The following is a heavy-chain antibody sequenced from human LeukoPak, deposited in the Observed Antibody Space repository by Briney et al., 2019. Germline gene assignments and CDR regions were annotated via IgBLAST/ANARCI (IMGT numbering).Heavy chain of an antibody. D-gene: IGHD4-17*01. CDR1: GYTFTSYD. CDR2: MNPNSGNT. Sequence: GASVKVSCKASGYTFTSYDINWVRQATGQGLEWMGWMNPNSGNTGYAQKFQGRVTMTRNTSISTAYMELSSLRSEDTAVYYCARVPTHDDYGDYVDYWAREPWSPSPQ. J-gene: IGHJ4*02. CDR3: ARVPTHDDYGDYVDY. V-gene: IGHV1-8*01.